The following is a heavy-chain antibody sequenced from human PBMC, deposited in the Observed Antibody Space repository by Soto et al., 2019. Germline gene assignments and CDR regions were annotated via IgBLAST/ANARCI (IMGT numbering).Heavy chain of an antibody. CDR3: AKVYYYDSSGYPDPHDAFDI. J-gene: IGHJ3*02. CDR2: ISGSGGST. V-gene: IGHV3-23*01. Sequence: GGSLSLSCSASGFTFSSHAMSWVRQAPGKGLEWVSAISGSGGSTYYADSVKGRFTISRDNSKNTLYLQMNSLRAEDTAVYYCAKVYYYDSSGYPDPHDAFDILGQGTMVT. D-gene: IGHD3-22*01. CDR1: GFTFSSHA.